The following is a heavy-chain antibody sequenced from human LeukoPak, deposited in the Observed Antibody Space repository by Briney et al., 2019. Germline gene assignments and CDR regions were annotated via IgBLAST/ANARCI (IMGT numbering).Heavy chain of an antibody. Sequence: SQTLSLTCGISVDRVSSNNAACNCIRHSPSRRLEWLGRTYYRSKWYNDYAVSMKGRITINPDTSKNQFPLQLNSVTPEDAAVYYCARSADWDFDYWGQGTLVTVSS. V-gene: IGHV6-1*01. J-gene: IGHJ4*02. D-gene: IGHD3/OR15-3a*01. CDR1: VDRVSSNNAA. CDR3: ARSADWDFDY. CDR2: TYYRSKWYN.